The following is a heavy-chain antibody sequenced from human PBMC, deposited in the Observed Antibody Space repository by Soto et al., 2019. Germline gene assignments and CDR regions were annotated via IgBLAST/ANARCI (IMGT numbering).Heavy chain of an antibody. V-gene: IGHV3-23*01. CDR2: ISGSGGST. Sequence: GGSLRLSCAASGFTFSSYAMSWVRQAPGKGLEWVSAISGSGGSTYYADSVKGRFTISRDNSKNTLYLQMNSLRAEDKAVYYCAKGAKNTQSTIFGVVIIPYYYYYYMDVWGKGTTVTVSS. CDR1: GFTFSSYA. CDR3: AKGAKNTQSTIFGVVIIPYYYYYYMDV. J-gene: IGHJ6*03. D-gene: IGHD3-3*01.